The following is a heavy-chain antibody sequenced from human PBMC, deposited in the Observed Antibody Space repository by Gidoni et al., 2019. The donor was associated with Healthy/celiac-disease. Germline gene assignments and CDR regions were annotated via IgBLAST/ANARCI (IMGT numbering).Heavy chain of an antibody. CDR3: ARDLAYCSGGSCPMGEYWYFDL. J-gene: IGHJ2*01. D-gene: IGHD2-15*01. Sequence: EVQLVESGGGLVKPGGSLRLSCAASGFTFSSHSMTWFRQAPGKGLEWVASISSSSSYIYYADSVKGRFTISRDNAKNSLYLQMNSLRAEDTAVYYCARDLAYCSGGSCPMGEYWYFDLWGRGTLVTVSS. V-gene: IGHV3-21*01. CDR2: ISSSSSYI. CDR1: GFTFSSHS.